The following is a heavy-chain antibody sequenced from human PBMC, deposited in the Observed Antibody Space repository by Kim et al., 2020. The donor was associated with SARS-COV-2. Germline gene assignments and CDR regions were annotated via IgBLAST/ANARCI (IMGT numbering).Heavy chain of an antibody. CDR1: GFIFSSYG. CDR3: ARGDTVVVSYYYYGVDV. Sequence: GGSLRLSCAASGFIFSSYGMHWVRQAPGKRLEWVALIWSDGSNEYYADSVKGRFTISRDNSKNTLYLQMNSLRAEDTAVYYCARGDTVVVSYYYYGVDVWGQGTTVTVSS. J-gene: IGHJ6*02. D-gene: IGHD3-22*01. CDR2: IWSDGSNE. V-gene: IGHV3-33*01.